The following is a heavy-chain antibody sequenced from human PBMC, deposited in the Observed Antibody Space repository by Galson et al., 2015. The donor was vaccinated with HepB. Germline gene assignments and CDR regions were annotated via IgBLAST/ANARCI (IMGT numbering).Heavy chain of an antibody. CDR3: ARGSVLVHPCDY. D-gene: IGHD5/OR15-5a*01. Sequence: ETLSLTCTVSGGSISSYYWSWIRQPPGKGLEWIGYIYYSGSTNYNPSLKSRVTISVDTSKNQFSLKLSSVTAADTAVYYCARGSVLVHPCDYWGQGTLVTVSS. V-gene: IGHV4-59*01. J-gene: IGHJ4*02. CDR2: IYYSGST. CDR1: GGSISSYY.